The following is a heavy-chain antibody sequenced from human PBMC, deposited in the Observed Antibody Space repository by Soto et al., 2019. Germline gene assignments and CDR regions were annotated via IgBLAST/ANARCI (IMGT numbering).Heavy chain of an antibody. CDR3: ATARRRWLLRDGFGY. V-gene: IGHV1-24*01. CDR1: GGTFSSYA. J-gene: IGHJ4*02. CDR2: FDPEDGET. Sequence: ASVKVSCKASGGTFSSYAISWVRQAPGQGLEWMGGFDPEDGETIYAQKFQGRVTMTEDTSTDTAYMELSSLRSEDTAVYYCATARRRWLLRDGFGYWGQGTLVTVSS. D-gene: IGHD3-22*01.